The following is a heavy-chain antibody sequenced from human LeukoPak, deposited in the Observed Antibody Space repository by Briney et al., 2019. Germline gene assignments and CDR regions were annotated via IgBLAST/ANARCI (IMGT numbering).Heavy chain of an antibody. CDR3: ASFLLGYSGYDYAFDI. CDR2: IKSSGSSI. J-gene: IGHJ3*02. CDR1: GFTFSSYE. V-gene: IGHV3-48*03. Sequence: GVSLRLSCAASGFTFSSYEMNWVRQAPGKGLEWVSYIKSSGSSIYYADSVKGRFTISRDNAKNSLYLQLNSLRAEHTAVYYCASFLLGYSGYDYAFDIWGQETMVTV. D-gene: IGHD5-12*01.